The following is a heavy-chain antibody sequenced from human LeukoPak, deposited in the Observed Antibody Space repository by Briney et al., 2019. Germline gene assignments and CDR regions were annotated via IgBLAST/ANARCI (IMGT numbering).Heavy chain of an antibody. CDR2: ISYDGSNK. Sequence: GGSLRLSCAASGFTFSSHAMHWVRQAPGKGLEWVAVISYDGSNKYYADSVKGRFTISRDNSKNSLYLQMNSLRAEDTAVYYCARDANPFAFDIWGQGTMVTVSS. CDR1: GFTFSSHA. J-gene: IGHJ3*02. V-gene: IGHV3-30-3*01. CDR3: ARDANPFAFDI. D-gene: IGHD1-14*01.